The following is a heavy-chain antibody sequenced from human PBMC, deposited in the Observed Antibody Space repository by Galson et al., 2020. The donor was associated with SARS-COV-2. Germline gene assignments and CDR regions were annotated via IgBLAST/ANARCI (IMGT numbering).Heavy chain of an antibody. CDR2: VKPIADGGTT. Sequence: GGSLRLSCTASGFTFSSAWMSWVRQAPGKGLEWVGRVKPIADGGTTDYAAPVKGRFLISRDDSKDTLYLQMNSLKIEDTAVYYCTMYNGAYWGQGTLVTVSS. CDR3: TMYNGAY. V-gene: IGHV3-15*01. J-gene: IGHJ4*02. CDR1: GFTFSSAW. D-gene: IGHD1-1*01.